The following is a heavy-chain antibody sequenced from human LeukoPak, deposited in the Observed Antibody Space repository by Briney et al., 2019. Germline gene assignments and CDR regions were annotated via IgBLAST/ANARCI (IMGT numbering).Heavy chain of an antibody. CDR2: IYYSGST. CDR3: ARDPWFYYDSGGYFQT. J-gene: IGHJ4*02. CDR1: GGSISSYY. Sequence: PSETLSLTCTVSGGSISSYYWSWIRQPPGKGLEWIGYIYYSGSTNYNPSLKSRVTISVDTSKNQFSLKLSSVTAADTAVYYCARDPWFYYDSGGYFQTWGQGTLVTVSS. V-gene: IGHV4-59*12. D-gene: IGHD3-22*01.